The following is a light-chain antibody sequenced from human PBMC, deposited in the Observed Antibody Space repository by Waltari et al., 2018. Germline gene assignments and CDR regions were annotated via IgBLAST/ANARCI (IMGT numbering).Light chain of an antibody. V-gene: IGLV1-44*01. CDR3: VAWYHSLNAYV. Sequence: QSVLTQPPSASWTPGPRVTIPCSGGSSNIGSDTCNWYQQLPGTAPKHLRYKNNQRTSGVPDRFSGSQSCTSASLAISGLQSEDEADYYCVAWYHSLNAYVFGTGTKVSAL. CDR1: SSNIGSDT. J-gene: IGLJ1*01. CDR2: KNN.